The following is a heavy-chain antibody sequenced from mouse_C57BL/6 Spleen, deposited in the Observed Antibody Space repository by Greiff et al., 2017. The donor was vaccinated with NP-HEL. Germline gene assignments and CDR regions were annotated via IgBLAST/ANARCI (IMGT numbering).Heavy chain of an antibody. CDR1: GYAFSSYW. D-gene: IGHD2-5*01. V-gene: IGHV1-80*01. Sequence: QVQLQQSGAELVKPGASVKISCKASGYAFSSYWMNWVKQRPGKGLEWIGQIYPGDGDTNYNGKFKGKATLTADKSSSTAYMQLSSLTSEDSAVYFCARMREAYYSNYNWYFDVWGTGTTVTVSS. CDR2: IYPGDGDT. J-gene: IGHJ1*03. CDR3: ARMREAYYSNYNWYFDV.